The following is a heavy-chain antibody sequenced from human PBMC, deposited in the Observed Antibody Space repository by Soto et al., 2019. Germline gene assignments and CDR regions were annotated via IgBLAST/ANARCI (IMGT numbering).Heavy chain of an antibody. CDR2: IAYDASKK. D-gene: IGHD2-15*01. V-gene: IGHV3-30*03. Sequence: QVQLVESGGGVVQPGRSLRLSCAACGFSFSYYAMHWVRQAPGKGLEWVAVIAYDASKKYYADSVKGRFTICRDNSKNTLYLQMNRRRDEDTAVYYFASPYCSGGSCYRTEYFQHWGQGTLVTVSS. J-gene: IGHJ1*01. CDR3: ASPYCSGGSCYRTEYFQH. CDR1: GFSFSYYA.